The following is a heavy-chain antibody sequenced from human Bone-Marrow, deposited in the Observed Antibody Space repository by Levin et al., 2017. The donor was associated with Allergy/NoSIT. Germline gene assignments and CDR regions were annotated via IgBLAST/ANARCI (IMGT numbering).Heavy chain of an antibody. Sequence: SGGSLRLSCAASGITVGNNYMSWVRQTPGKRLEWVAVIYSVGSTYYADSVKGRFTISRDSVKNTVYLQMNNLRGEDTAVYYWARDANGIYWGQGTLVTVSS. CDR1: GITVGNNY. J-gene: IGHJ4*02. CDR3: ARDANGIY. CDR2: IYSVGST. D-gene: IGHD1-1*01. V-gene: IGHV3-66*01.